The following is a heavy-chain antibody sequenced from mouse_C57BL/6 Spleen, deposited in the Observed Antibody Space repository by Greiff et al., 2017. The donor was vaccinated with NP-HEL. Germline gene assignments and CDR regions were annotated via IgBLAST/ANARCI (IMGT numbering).Heavy chain of an antibody. CDR1: GYAFSSYW. D-gene: IGHD2-2*01. J-gene: IGHJ2*01. CDR2: IYPGDGDT. Sequence: QVQLKESGAELVKPGASVKISCKASGYAFSSYWMNWVKQRPGKGLEWIGQIYPGDGDTNYNGKFKGKATLTADKSSSTAYMQLSSLTSEDSAVYFCARGEWLRLDYWGQGTTLTVSS. CDR3: ARGEWLRLDY. V-gene: IGHV1-80*01.